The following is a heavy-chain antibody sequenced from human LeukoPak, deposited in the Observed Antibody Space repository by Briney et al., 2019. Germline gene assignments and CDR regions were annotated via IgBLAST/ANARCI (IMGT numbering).Heavy chain of an antibody. D-gene: IGHD5-24*01. Sequence: GGSLRLSCAASASGFTFSYYGMHWVRQAPGKGLEWVAFIRYDGSTKYYADSVKGRFTISRDNSKNTLYLQMNSLRAEDTAVYYCAKEIRSGYSYDYWGRGTLVTVSS. CDR2: IRYDGSTK. CDR3: AKEIRSGYSYDY. J-gene: IGHJ4*02. CDR1: GFTFSYYG. V-gene: IGHV3-30*02.